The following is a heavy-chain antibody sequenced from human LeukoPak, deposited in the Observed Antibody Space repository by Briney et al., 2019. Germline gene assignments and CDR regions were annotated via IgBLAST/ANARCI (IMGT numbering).Heavy chain of an antibody. CDR2: MNPYNGDR. CDR1: GYTFTTYH. Sequence: ASVKVSCKTSGYTFTTYHINWVRQATGQGLEWLGWMNPYNGDRGYAQKFQGRLSITSDTSISTAYMELSSLKSDVTAVYFCARTTSLTASGYDCWGQGTLVTVSS. D-gene: IGHD4-17*01. CDR3: ARTTSLTASGYDC. J-gene: IGHJ4*02. V-gene: IGHV1-8*03.